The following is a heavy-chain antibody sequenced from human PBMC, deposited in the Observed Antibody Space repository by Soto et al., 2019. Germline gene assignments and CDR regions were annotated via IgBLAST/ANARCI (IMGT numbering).Heavy chain of an antibody. Sequence: QVQLVQSGAEVKKPGSSVKVSCKASGGTFSSYAISWVRQAPGQGLEWMGGIIPIFGTANYAQKFQGRVTITADESTSTAYMELSSLTSEDTAVYYCARESLGYCSGGSCSDYYYGMDVWGQGTTVTVSS. CDR1: GGTFSSYA. J-gene: IGHJ6*02. V-gene: IGHV1-69*19. D-gene: IGHD2-15*01. CDR2: IIPIFGTA. CDR3: ARESLGYCSGGSCSDYYYGMDV.